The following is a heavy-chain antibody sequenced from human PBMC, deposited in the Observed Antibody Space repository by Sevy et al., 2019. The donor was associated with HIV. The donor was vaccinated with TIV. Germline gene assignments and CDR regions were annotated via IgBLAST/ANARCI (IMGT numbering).Heavy chain of an antibody. CDR2: IKQDGSEK. D-gene: IGHD3-22*01. J-gene: IGHJ3*02. CDR1: GFTFSSYW. CDR3: AREGYYESDAFDI. Sequence: GGSLRLSCAASGFTFSSYWMSWVRQAPGKGLEWVANIKQDGSEKYYVDSVKGRFTISRDNAKNSLYLQMNSLRAEDTAVYYCAREGYYESDAFDIWGPGQMVTVSS. V-gene: IGHV3-7*03.